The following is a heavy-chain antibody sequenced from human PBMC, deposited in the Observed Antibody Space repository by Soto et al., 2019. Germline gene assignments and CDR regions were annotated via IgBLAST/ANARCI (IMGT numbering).Heavy chain of an antibody. D-gene: IGHD6-6*01. V-gene: IGHV1-69*13. CDR3: ARPSGILGQYSALVDY. CDR2: IIPIFTTT. CDR1: GGTFSNSA. J-gene: IGHJ4*02. Sequence: RASVKVSCKASGGTFSNSAIAWVRQAPGQGLEWLGMIIPIFTTTNYAQKFKDRLTISADGSTSTAYMELSGLKSEDTAVYFCARPSGILGQYSALVDYWGQGTLVTVSS.